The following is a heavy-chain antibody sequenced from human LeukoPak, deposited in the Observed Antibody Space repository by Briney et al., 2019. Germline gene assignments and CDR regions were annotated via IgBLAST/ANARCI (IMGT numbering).Heavy chain of an antibody. CDR1: GFTFSSYS. CDR3: ARARSGEGYSSSWYVYYYYYMDV. Sequence: SGGSLRLSCAASGFTFSSYSMNWVRQAPGKGLEWVSSISSSSSYIYYADSVKGRFTISRDNAKNSLYLQMNSLRAEDTAVYYCARARSGEGYSSSWYVYYYYYMDVWGKGTTVTVSS. CDR2: ISSSSSYI. V-gene: IGHV3-21*01. J-gene: IGHJ6*03. D-gene: IGHD6-13*01.